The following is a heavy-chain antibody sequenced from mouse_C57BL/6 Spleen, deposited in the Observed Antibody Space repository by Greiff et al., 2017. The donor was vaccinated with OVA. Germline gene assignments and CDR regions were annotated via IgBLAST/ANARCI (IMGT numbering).Heavy chain of an antibody. J-gene: IGHJ4*01. CDR1: GFTFSDYG. D-gene: IGHD6-5*01. Sequence: EVKLMESGGGLVKPGGSLKLSCAASGFTFSDYGMHWVRQAPEKGLEWVAYISSGSSTIYYADTVKGRFTISRDNANNTLFLQMTSLRSEDTAMYYCAMVLYYYAMDYWGQGTSVTVSS. CDR3: AMVLYYYAMDY. V-gene: IGHV5-17*01. CDR2: ISSGSSTI.